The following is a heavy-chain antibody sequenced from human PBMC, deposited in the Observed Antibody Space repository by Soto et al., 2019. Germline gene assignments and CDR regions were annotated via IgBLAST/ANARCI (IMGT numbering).Heavy chain of an antibody. CDR1: GYAFTGYY. J-gene: IGHJ4*02. D-gene: IGHD5-18*01. Sequence: ASVKVSCKSSGYAFTGYYIHWVRQAPGQGLEWMGWINPNSGDTNYAQKFQGRGTMTRDTSFSTAYMELSSLRSDDTAVYYCATRYSYVHFWGQGTLVTVSS. CDR3: ATRYSYVHF. CDR2: INPNSGDT. V-gene: IGHV1-2*02.